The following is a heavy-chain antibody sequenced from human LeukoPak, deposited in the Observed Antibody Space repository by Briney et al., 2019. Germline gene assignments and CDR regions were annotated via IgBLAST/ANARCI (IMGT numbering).Heavy chain of an antibody. V-gene: IGHV1-2*02. CDR3: ARGGVGVWFGEPYNRNWFDP. D-gene: IGHD3-10*01. CDR1: GYTFTGYY. Sequence: ASVKVSCKASGYTFTGYYMHWVRQAPGQGLEWMGWINPNSGGTNYAQKFQGRVTMTRDTSISTAYMELSRLRSDDTAVYYCARGGVGVWFGEPYNRNWFDPWGQGTLVTVSS. CDR2: INPNSGGT. J-gene: IGHJ5*02.